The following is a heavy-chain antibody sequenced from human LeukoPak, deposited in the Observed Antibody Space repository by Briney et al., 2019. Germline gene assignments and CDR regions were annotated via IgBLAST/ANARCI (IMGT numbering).Heavy chain of an antibody. V-gene: IGHV3-7*01. D-gene: IGHD3-22*01. CDR1: GFTFSSYW. CDR3: ARGGAYYYDSSGYYETHYFDY. J-gene: IGHJ4*02. CDR2: IKQDGSEK. Sequence: GGSLRLSCAASGFTFSSYWMSWVRQAPGKGLEWVANIKQDGSEKYYVDSVKGRFTISRDNAKNSLYLQMNSLRAEDTAVYYCARGGAYYYDSSGYYETHYFDYWGQGTLVTVSS.